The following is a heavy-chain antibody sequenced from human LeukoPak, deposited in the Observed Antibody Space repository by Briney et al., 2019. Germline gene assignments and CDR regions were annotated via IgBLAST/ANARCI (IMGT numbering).Heavy chain of an antibody. CDR1: GFTFSSYS. D-gene: IGHD3-22*01. J-gene: IGHJ4*02. CDR2: ISSSSSYI. CDR3: AKAPDSTMIVSKLDY. V-gene: IGHV3-21*04. Sequence: GGSLRLSCAASGFTFSSYSMNWVRQAPGKGLEWVSSISSSSSYIYYADSVKGRFTISRDNAKNSLYLQMNSLRAEDTAVYYCAKAPDSTMIVSKLDYWGQGTLVTVSS.